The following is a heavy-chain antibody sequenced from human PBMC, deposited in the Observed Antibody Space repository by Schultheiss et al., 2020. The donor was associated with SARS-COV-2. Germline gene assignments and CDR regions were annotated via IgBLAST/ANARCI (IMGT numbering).Heavy chain of an antibody. CDR1: GGTFSSYA. J-gene: IGHJ6*02. CDR3: AREGVGATTLPVLYGMDV. D-gene: IGHD1-26*01. V-gene: IGHV1-2*04. CDR2: INPNSGGT. Sequence: ASVKVSCKASGGTFSSYAISWVRQAPGQGLEWMGRINPNSGGTNYAQKFQGWVTMTRDTSISTAYMELRSLRSDDTAVYYCAREGVGATTLPVLYGMDVWGQGTTVTVSS.